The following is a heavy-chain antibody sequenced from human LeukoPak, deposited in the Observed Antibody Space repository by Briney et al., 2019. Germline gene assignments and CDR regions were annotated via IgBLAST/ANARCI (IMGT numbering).Heavy chain of an antibody. CDR1: GFTFSTYS. V-gene: IGHV3-48*02. D-gene: IGHD2-21*01. CDR2: ISSSSGTI. CDR3: VRYYRDRGDSKWRAFDI. J-gene: IGHJ3*02. Sequence: PGGSLRLSCAASGFTFSTYSMKWVRQAPGKGLEWVSYISSSSGTIYYADSVKGRFTISRDNAKNSLYLQMNGLRDEDTAVYYCVRYYRDRGDSKWRAFDIWGQGTMVTVSS.